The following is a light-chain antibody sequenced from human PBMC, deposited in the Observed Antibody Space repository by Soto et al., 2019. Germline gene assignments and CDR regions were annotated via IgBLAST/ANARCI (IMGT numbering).Light chain of an antibody. CDR2: DAS. Sequence: DIQMTQSPSSLXSSLVYXXXXTXQASQNINNYLNWYQQKPGRAPKLLIYDASNLEAGVPSRFRGSGSGTDFTFTISRLQPEDIATYYCQQYENLPTFGQGTRLE. CDR3: QQYENLPT. J-gene: IGKJ5*01. V-gene: IGKV1-33*01. CDR1: QNINNY.